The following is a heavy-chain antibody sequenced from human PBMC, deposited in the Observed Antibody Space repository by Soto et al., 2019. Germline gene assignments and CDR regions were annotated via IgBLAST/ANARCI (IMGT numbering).Heavy chain of an antibody. D-gene: IGHD5-12*01. Sequence: QVQLQESGPGLVKPSQTLSLTCTVSGGSISSGGYYWSWIRQHPGKGLEWIGYIYYSGSTYYNPSLKGRVTISVDTSKNQFSLKLSSVTAADTAVYYCARDSGYDSYYYYGMDVWGQGTTVTVSS. CDR3: ARDSGYDSYYYYGMDV. J-gene: IGHJ6*02. V-gene: IGHV4-31*03. CDR2: IYYSGST. CDR1: GGSISSGGYY.